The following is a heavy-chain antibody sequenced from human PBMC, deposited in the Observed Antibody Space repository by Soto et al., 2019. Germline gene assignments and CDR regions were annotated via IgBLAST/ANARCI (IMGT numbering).Heavy chain of an antibody. V-gene: IGHV3-21*06. D-gene: IGHD4-17*01. CDR3: ARDNHDYGDTHDAFDI. CDR2: ISSSSSYI. J-gene: IGHJ3*02. CDR1: GFTFSSYS. Sequence: PGGSLRLSCAASGFTFSSYSMNWVRQAPGKGLEWVSSISSSSSYIYYADSVKGRFTISRDNAKNSLYLQMNSLRAEDTAVYYCARDNHDYGDTHDAFDIWGQGTMVTVSS.